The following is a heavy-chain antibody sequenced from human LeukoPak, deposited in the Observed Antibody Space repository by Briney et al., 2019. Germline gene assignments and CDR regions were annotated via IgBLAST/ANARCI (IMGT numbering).Heavy chain of an antibody. Sequence: SETLSLTCTVSGGSISSDSYYWGWIRQPPGKGLEWIASIYHSGFTYYNPSLKSRVTMSVDTSKNQFSLKLTSVSAADTAVYYCARDGSGSYPHWGQGTLVTVSS. D-gene: IGHD3-10*01. CDR1: GGSISSDSYY. CDR2: IYHSGFT. J-gene: IGHJ4*02. V-gene: IGHV4-39*02. CDR3: ARDGSGSYPH.